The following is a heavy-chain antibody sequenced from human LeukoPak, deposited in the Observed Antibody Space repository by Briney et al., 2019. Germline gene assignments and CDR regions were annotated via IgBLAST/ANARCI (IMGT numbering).Heavy chain of an antibody. CDR2: IYWDDDK. CDR1: GGSISSYYW. CDR3: AHSWSVGTMVRGVMLLN. J-gene: IGHJ4*02. V-gene: IGHV2-5*08. D-gene: IGHD3-10*01. Sequence: TLSLTCTVSGGSISSYYWSWIRQPPGKALEWLALIYWDDDKRYSPSLKSRLTITKDTSKNQVVLTMTNMDPVDTATYYCAHSWSVGTMVRGVMLLNWGQGTLVTVSS.